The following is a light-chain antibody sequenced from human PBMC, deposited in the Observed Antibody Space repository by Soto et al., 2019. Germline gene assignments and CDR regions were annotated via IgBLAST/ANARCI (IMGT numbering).Light chain of an antibody. CDR3: SSYTSSSPYV. J-gene: IGLJ1*01. V-gene: IGLV2-14*01. CDR2: EVS. CDR1: SSDVGGYNY. Sequence: QSALTQPASVSGSPGQSITISCTGTSSDVGGYNYVSWYQQHPGKAPKLMIYEVSNRPSGVSNRFSGSKSGNTASLTISGXXXEDEADXYCSSYTSSSPYVFGTGTKLTVL.